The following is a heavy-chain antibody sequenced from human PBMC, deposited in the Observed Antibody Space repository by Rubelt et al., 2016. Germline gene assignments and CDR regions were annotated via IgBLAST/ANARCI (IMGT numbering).Heavy chain of an antibody. V-gene: IGHV1-3*01. CDR2: IHAGNGNT. CDR3: ARAQRIRLLMVYAPTFDY. Sequence: QVQLVQSGAEVKKPGASVKVSCKASGYTFTSYAMHWVRQAPGQRLEWMGWIHAGNGNTTYSQKFQGRGTITRDTSASTAYMVLSSLRSEDTAVYYCARAQRIRLLMVYAPTFDYWGQGTLVTVSS. CDR1: GYTFTSYA. J-gene: IGHJ4*02. D-gene: IGHD2-8*01.